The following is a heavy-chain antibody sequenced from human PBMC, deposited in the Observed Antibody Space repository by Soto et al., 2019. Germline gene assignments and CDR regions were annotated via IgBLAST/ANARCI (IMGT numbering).Heavy chain of an antibody. V-gene: IGHV4-59*01. CDR2: IYYSGST. J-gene: IGHJ3*02. Sequence: SETLSLTCTVSGGSISSYYWSWIRQPPGKGLEWIGYIYYSGSTNYNPSLKSRVTISVDTSKNQFSLKLSTVTAAGTAVYYCAREPLGDRGGYCSGGSCPRVVRDAFDSWGQGTMVTVSS. CDR3: AREPLGDRGGYCSGGSCPRVVRDAFDS. D-gene: IGHD2-15*01. CDR1: GGSISSYY.